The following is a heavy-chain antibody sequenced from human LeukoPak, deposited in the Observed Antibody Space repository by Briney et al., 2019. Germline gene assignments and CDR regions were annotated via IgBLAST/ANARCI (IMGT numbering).Heavy chain of an antibody. J-gene: IGHJ4*02. V-gene: IGHV4-38-2*02. CDR1: NYSISSDYY. Sequence: SETLSLTCTVSNYSISSDYYWGWIRQPPGKGLEWIGSLFHSGTIYYTPSLKSRVTTSVDTSNNRFSLKLVSVTAADTAVYYCARATRPRGDFDYWGQGTLVTVSS. D-gene: IGHD6-6*01. CDR3: ARATRPRGDFDY. CDR2: LFHSGTI.